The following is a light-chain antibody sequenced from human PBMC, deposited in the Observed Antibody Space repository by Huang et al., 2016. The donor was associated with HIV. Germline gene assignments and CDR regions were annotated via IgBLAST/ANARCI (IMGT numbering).Light chain of an antibody. J-gene: IGKJ5*01. CDR1: QGINNF. CDR3: QKYMSAPT. V-gene: IGKV1-27*01. Sequence: DIQITQSPSSLSASVGDRVTITCRASQGINNFLAWYQQKPAKVPKLLIYDASTLKSGDPTRCSGSGSGTDFTITISSLQPEDVATYYCQKYMSAPTFGQGTRLEI. CDR2: DAS.